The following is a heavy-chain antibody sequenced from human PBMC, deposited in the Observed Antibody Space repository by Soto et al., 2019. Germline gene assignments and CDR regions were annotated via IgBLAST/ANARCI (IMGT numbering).Heavy chain of an antibody. CDR1: RGTFSSYA. D-gene: IGHD3-22*01. V-gene: IGHV1-69*12. CDR2: IIPIFGTA. Sequence: QVQLVQSGAEVKKPGSSVKVSCKASRGTFSSYAISWVRQAPGQGLEWMGGIIPIFGTANYAQKFQGRVTITADESTSTAYMELSSLRSEDTAVYYCAREWVYDSSKKLDYWGQGTLVTVSS. J-gene: IGHJ4*02. CDR3: AREWVYDSSKKLDY.